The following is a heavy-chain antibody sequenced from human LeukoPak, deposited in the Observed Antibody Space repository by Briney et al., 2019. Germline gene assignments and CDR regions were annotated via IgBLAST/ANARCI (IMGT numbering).Heavy chain of an antibody. CDR1: GYTFTGYY. J-gene: IGHJ3*02. V-gene: IGHV1-2*02. D-gene: IGHD6-19*01. CDR3: ARGPSDTWLVQDAFDI. Sequence: GASVKVSCKASGYTFTGYYMHWVRQAPGQGLEWVGWINPNSGGTNYAQKFQGRVTTTRDTSISTAYMELSRLRSDDTAVYYCARGPSDTWLVQDAFDIWGQGTMVTVSS. CDR2: INPNSGGT.